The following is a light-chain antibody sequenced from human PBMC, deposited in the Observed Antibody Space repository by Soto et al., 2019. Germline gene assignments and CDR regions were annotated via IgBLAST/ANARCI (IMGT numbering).Light chain of an antibody. V-gene: IGLV2-14*01. Sequence: QSALTQPASVSGSPGQSITISCTGTSSDVGGYNYVSWYQQYPGKVPKLMIFDVTYRPSGVSNRFSGSKSGNTASLTISGLQAEDEADYYCCSYASSSTLVFGTGTKVTVL. J-gene: IGLJ1*01. CDR1: SSDVGGYNY. CDR2: DVT. CDR3: CSYASSSTLV.